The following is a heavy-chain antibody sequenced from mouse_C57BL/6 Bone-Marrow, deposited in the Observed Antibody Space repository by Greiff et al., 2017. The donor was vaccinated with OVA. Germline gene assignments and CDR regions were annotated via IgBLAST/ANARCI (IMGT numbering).Heavy chain of an antibody. J-gene: IGHJ3*01. V-gene: IGHV1-64*01. CDR3: ARFHGGAY. CDR2: IHPNSGST. Sequence: SGAELVKPGASVKLSCKASGYTFTSYWMHWVKQRPGQGLEWIGMIHPNSGSTNYNEKFKSKATLTVDKSSSTAYMQLSSLTSEDSAVYYCARFHGGAYWGQGTLVTVSA. CDR1: GYTFTSYW.